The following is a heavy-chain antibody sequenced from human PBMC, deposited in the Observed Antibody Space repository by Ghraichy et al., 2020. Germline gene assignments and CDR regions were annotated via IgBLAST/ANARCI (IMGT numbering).Heavy chain of an antibody. J-gene: IGHJ6*02. Sequence: SETLSLTCAVYGGSFSGYYWNWIRQPPGKGLEWIGEINHSGSTNHNPSLKSRVTISVDTTKNQFSLKLISVTAADTAVYYCAKPSITMVRGVIADYGLDVWGRVTTVTVSS. CDR3: AKPSITMVRGVIADYGLDV. V-gene: IGHV4-34*01. D-gene: IGHD3-10*01. CDR2: INHSGST. CDR1: GGSFSGYY.